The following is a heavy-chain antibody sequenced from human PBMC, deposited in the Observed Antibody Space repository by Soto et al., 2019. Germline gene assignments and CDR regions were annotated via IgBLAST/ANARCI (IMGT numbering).Heavy chain of an antibody. CDR1: GFTVSSKY. J-gene: IGHJ5*02. D-gene: IGHD2-15*01. Sequence: GGSLRLSCAASGFTVSSKYMNWVRQAPGKGLEWVSIIWSAGLTYYADSVRGRFTISRDISKNILFLQMNNLRAEDSAIYYCASELPPDLWGQGTLVTVSS. V-gene: IGHV3-53*01. CDR2: IWSAGLT. CDR3: ASELPPDL.